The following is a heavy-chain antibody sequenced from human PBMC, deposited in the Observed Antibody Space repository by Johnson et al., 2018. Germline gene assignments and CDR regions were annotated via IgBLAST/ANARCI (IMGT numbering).Heavy chain of an antibody. CDR3: ARSFSSLPIDY. CDR2: INSRGGST. Sequence: QVQLVQSVAEVMKPGASVKFSCKASGYTFTNYTNYYIQWVRQAPGQGLEWMGIINSRGGSTSYAQKFQRRLKMTRDTSTNTVYMGLSSLTSEDTAVYYCARSFSSLPIDYWGQGSLVTVTS. V-gene: IGHV1-46*01. CDR1: GYTFTNYTNYY. J-gene: IGHJ4*02. D-gene: IGHD2-15*01.